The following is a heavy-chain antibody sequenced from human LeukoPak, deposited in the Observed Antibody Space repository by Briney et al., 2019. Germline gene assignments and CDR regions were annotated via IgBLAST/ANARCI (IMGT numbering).Heavy chain of an antibody. CDR1: GFTFSSYW. Sequence: GGSLRLTCVASGFTFSSYWMHWVRQDPRKGLVWVSRINGDGRNINYADSVRGRFTTSRDNAKNSLYLQMNSLRAEDTAVYYCARAQWELLYDAFDIWGQGTMVTVSS. V-gene: IGHV3-74*01. CDR3: ARAQWELLYDAFDI. J-gene: IGHJ3*02. CDR2: INGDGRNI. D-gene: IGHD1-26*01.